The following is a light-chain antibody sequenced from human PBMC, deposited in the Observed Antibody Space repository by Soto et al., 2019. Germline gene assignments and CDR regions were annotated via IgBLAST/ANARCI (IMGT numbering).Light chain of an antibody. V-gene: IGKV3-20*01. CDR2: GAT. CDR3: QQYGSSPRT. CDR1: QTVSSSY. Sequence: PGERATLSCRASQTVSSSYLAWYQQKLGQAPRLLIYGATSRATGIPDRFSGSGSGTDFTLTIIRLEPEDFAVYYCQQYGSSPRTVGQGTNVQIK. J-gene: IGKJ1*01.